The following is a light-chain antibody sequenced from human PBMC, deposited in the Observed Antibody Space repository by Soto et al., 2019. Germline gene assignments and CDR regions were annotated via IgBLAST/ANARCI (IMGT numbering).Light chain of an antibody. CDR1: QSVSSS. CDR3: QQYVDAPST. CDR2: GAS. Sequence: EIVFMQARCGLSWSPGERASRWFRASQSVSSSLAWYQQRPGQAPRLLIYGASSRATGIPDRFSGSGSGTDFTLTISRLEPEDFAVYFCQQYVDAPSTFGQGTKVDIK. V-gene: IGKV3-20*01. J-gene: IGKJ1*01.